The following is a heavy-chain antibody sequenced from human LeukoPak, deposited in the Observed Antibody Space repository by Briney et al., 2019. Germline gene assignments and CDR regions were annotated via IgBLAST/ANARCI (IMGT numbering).Heavy chain of an antibody. J-gene: IGHJ4*02. Sequence: SETLSLTCTVSGDSITGYYWGWIRQPPGKGLEWIGSISYSGSTYYNPSLKSRVTISVDTSENQFSLKLNSVTAADTAMYYCARRPGGTTVDSWGQGTLVTVSS. D-gene: IGHD1-1*01. V-gene: IGHV4-39*01. CDR3: ARRPGGTTVDS. CDR2: ISYSGST. CDR1: GDSITGYY.